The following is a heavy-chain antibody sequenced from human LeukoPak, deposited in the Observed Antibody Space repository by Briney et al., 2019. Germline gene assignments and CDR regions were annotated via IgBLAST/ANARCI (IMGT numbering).Heavy chain of an antibody. CDR1: GGSISSGGYY. V-gene: IGHV4-31*03. Sequence: SQTLSLTCTVSGGSISSGGYYWSWIRQHPGKGLEWIGYIYYSWSTYYNPSLKSRVTISVDPSKNQFSLKLSYVTAADTAVYYCARDTAGFYNWFDPWGQGTLVTVSS. J-gene: IGHJ5*02. CDR3: ARDTAGFYNWFDP. D-gene: IGHD4-17*01. CDR2: IYYSWST.